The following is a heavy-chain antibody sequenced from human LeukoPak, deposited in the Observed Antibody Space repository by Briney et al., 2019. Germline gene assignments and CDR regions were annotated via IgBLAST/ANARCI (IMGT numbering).Heavy chain of an antibody. CDR3: ASAPHVNYFDF. CDR1: GYSISSGYY. Sequence: SETLSLTCTVSGYSISSGYYWGWIRQPPGKGLEWIGYISYSGCTNYNPSFKSRVTFSIDTSKNQFSLWLDSVTAADTAVYYCASAPHVNYFDFWGQGALVTVSA. D-gene: IGHD2/OR15-2a*01. J-gene: IGHJ4*02. CDR2: ISYSGCT. V-gene: IGHV4-38-2*02.